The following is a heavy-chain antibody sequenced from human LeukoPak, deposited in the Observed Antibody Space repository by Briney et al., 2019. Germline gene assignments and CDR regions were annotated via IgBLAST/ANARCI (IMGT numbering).Heavy chain of an antibody. CDR3: ARGFHYDFWSGRNWFDP. CDR2: IYYSGST. J-gene: IGHJ5*02. Sequence: SETLSLTCTVSGGSISSSSYYWGWIRQPPGKGLEWIGSIYYSGSTYYNPSLKSRVTISVDTSKNQFSLKLSSVTAADTAVYYCARGFHYDFWSGRNWFDPWGQGTLVTVSS. V-gene: IGHV4-39*07. D-gene: IGHD3-3*01. CDR1: GGSISSSSYY.